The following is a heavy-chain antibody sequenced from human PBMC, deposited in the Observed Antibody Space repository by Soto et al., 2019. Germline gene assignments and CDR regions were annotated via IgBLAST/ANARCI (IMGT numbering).Heavy chain of an antibody. V-gene: IGHV3-23*01. CDR2: ISGSGGST. CDR1: GFTFSSYA. D-gene: IGHD3-3*01. CDR3: ARVLVGSRRVGITIFGVVIRGLAGDAFDI. Sequence: PGGSLRLSCAASGFTFSSYAMSWVRQAPGKGLEWVSAISGSGGSTYYADSVKGRFTISRDNSKNTLYLQMNSLRAEDTAVYYCARVLVGSRRVGITIFGVVIRGLAGDAFDIWGQGTMVTVSS. J-gene: IGHJ3*02.